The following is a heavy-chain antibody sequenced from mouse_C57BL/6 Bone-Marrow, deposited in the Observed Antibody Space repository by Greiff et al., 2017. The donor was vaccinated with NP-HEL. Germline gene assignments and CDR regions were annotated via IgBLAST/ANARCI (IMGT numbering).Heavy chain of an antibody. V-gene: IGHV5-6*01. CDR2: ISSGGSYT. D-gene: IGHD2-4*01. Sequence: EVQLVESGGDLVKPGGSLKLSCAASGFTFSSYGMSWVRQTPDKRLEWVATISSGGSYTYYPDSVKGRFTISRDNAKNTLYLQMSSLKSEDTAMYYCARHYDYDGPYYFDYWGQGTTLTVSS. J-gene: IGHJ2*01. CDR3: ARHYDYDGPYYFDY. CDR1: GFTFSSYG.